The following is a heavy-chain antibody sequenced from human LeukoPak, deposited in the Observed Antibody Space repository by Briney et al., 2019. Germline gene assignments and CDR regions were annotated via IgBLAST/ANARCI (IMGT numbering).Heavy chain of an antibody. CDR3: ARDLYYYDSSGYAPLN. CDR1: GYTFTGYY. D-gene: IGHD3-22*01. Sequence: ASVKVSCKASGYTFTGYYMHWVRQAPGQGLEWMGWINPNSGGTNYAQKFQGRVTMTRDTSISTAYMELSRLRSDDTAVYYCARDLYYYDSSGYAPLNWGQGTLVTVSS. CDR2: INPNSGGT. V-gene: IGHV1-2*02. J-gene: IGHJ4*02.